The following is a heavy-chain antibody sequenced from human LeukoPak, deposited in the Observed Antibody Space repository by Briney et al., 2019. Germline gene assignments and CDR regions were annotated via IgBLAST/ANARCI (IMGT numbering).Heavy chain of an antibody. CDR1: GFTFSKYW. CDR3: ARECGSDCSQAFDI. J-gene: IGHJ3*02. D-gene: IGHD2-21*02. Sequence: RGSLRLSCAASGFTFSKYWMSWVRQAPGKGLEWVADIKQDGTQKYYVDSVEGRFTISRDNAKNSLYLQMNSLRVEDTAVYYCARECGSDCSQAFDIWGQGTMVTVSS. V-gene: IGHV3-7*05. CDR2: IKQDGTQK.